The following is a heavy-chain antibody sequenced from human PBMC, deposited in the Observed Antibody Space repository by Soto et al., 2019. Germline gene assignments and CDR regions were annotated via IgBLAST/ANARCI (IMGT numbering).Heavy chain of an antibody. J-gene: IGHJ4*02. V-gene: IGHV1-3*01. D-gene: IGHD6-19*01. CDR1: GYTFTSYA. CDR2: INAGNGNT. CDR3: ARDISSGWYRGLPDY. Sequence: VASVKVSCKASGYTFTSYAMHWVRQAPGQRLEWMGWINAGNGNTKYSQKFQGRVTITRDTSASTAYMELSSLRSEDTAVYYCARDISSGWYRGLPDYWGQGTLVTVSS.